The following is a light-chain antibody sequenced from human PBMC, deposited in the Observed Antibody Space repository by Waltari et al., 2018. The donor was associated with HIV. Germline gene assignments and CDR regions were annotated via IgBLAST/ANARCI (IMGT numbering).Light chain of an antibody. Sequence: QSALTQPRSVSESPGQSVTISCTGTSSDVGHYNYVSWYRQYPGTAPKLIIFDVNKRPSGIPARFSGSISANTASLTISGLQPEDEADYFCASYISSASPEFGGGTKVTVL. CDR1: SSDVGHYNY. CDR3: ASYISSASPE. CDR2: DVN. J-gene: IGLJ3*02. V-gene: IGLV2-11*01.